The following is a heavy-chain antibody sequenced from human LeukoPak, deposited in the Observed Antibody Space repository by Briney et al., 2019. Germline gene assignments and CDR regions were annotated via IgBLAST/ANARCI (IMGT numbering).Heavy chain of an antibody. Sequence: SETLSLTCAVYGGSFSGYYWSWIRQPPGMGLEWIGEINHSGSTNYNPSLKSRVTISVDTSKNQFSLKLSSVTAADTAVYYCARGRTGTSAVWGQGTLVTVSS. CDR3: ARGRTGTSAV. D-gene: IGHD1-1*01. CDR1: GGSFSGYY. CDR2: INHSGST. V-gene: IGHV4-34*01. J-gene: IGHJ4*02.